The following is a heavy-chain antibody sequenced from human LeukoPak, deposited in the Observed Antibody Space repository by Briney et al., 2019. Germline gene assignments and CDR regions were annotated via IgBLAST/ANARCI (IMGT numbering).Heavy chain of an antibody. CDR1: GGTFSSYA. D-gene: IGHD6-19*01. J-gene: IGHJ4*02. V-gene: IGHV1-69*13. CDR2: IIPIFGTA. Sequence: SVTVSCKASGGTFSSYAISWVRQAPGQGLEWMGGIIPIFGTANYAQKFQGRVTITADESTSTAYMELSSLRSEDTAVYYCARTPGYSSGWYLGYWGQGTLVTVSS. CDR3: ARTPGYSSGWYLGY.